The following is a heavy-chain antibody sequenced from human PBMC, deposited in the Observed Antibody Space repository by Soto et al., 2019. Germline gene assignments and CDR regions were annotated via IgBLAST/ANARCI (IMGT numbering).Heavy chain of an antibody. CDR3: ARSIAAAGMTDYYYYGMDV. J-gene: IGHJ6*02. CDR1: GGTFSSYA. CDR2: VIPIFGTA. Sequence: QVQLVQSGAEVKKPGSSVKVSCKASGGTFSSYAISWVRQAPGQGLEWMGGVIPIFGTANYAQKFQGRVTITANESTSTAYMELSSLRSEHTAVYYCARSIAAAGMTDYYYYGMDVWGQGTTVTVSS. D-gene: IGHD6-13*01. V-gene: IGHV1-69*01.